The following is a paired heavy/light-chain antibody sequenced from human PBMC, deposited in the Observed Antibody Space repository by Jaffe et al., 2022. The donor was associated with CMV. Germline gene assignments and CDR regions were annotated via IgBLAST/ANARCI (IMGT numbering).Light chain of an antibody. CDR2: KAS. CDR1: QSISSW. J-gene: IGKJ1*01. V-gene: IGKV1-5*03. CDR3: QQYDSPPWT. Sequence: DIQMTQSPPTLSASVGDRVTITCRASQSISSWLAWYQQKPGKAPKVLIYKASSLESGVPSRFSGSGSGTEFTLTISSLQADDFATYYCQQYDSPPWTFGQGTKVEIK.
Heavy chain of an antibody. CDR3: ARLTIHRYFDY. CDR1: GGSISSSSYY. V-gene: IGHV4-39*01. D-gene: IGHD3-3*01. J-gene: IGHJ4*02. CDR2: TLYSGTT. Sequence: QLLLQESGPGLVKPSETLSLTCIVSGGSISSSSYYWGWIRQPPGKGLEWIGSTLYSGTTYYNASLKSRVTISVDTSKNQFSLKLISVTAADTAVYYCARLTIHRYFDYWGQGTLVTVSS.